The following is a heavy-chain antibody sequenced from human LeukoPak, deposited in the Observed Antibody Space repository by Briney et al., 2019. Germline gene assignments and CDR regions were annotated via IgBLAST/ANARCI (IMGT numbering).Heavy chain of an antibody. J-gene: IGHJ4*02. D-gene: IGHD4-17*01. CDR2: IYSGGTA. V-gene: IGHV3-66*01. Sequence: GGSLRLSCVVSGLTVSSNYMSWVRQAPGKGLEWVSVIYSGGTANYADSVKGRFIVYRDNSKNTLYLQMNSLRAEDTAVYYCASKVTTGYWGQGTLVTVSS. CDR3: ASKVTTGY. CDR1: GLTVSSNY.